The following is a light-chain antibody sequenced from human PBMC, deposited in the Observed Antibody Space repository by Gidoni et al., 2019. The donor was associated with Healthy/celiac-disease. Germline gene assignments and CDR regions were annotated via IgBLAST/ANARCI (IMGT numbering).Light chain of an antibody. CDR1: QSISSY. J-gene: IGKJ1*01. Sequence: DIQMTQSPSSLSASVGDRVTITCRASQSISSYLNWYQQKPGKAPKRLIDAASSLRSGVPSRFSGSGSGTDFTLTISSLQPEDFATYYCQQSYSTPRTFGQGTKVEIK. V-gene: IGKV1-39*01. CDR2: AAS. CDR3: QQSYSTPRT.